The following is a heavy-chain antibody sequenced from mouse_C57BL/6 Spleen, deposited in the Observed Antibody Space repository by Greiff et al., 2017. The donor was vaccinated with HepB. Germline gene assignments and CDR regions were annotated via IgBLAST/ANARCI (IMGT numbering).Heavy chain of an antibody. CDR2: IDPSDSET. D-gene: IGHD2-2*01. Sequence: QVQLQQPGAELVRPGSSVKLSCKASGYTFTSYWMHWVKQRPIQGLEWIGNIDPSDSETHYNQKFKDKATLTVDKSSSTAYMQLSSLTSEDSAVYYCARFYYGYDVYAMDYWGQGTSVTVSS. J-gene: IGHJ4*01. CDR3: ARFYYGYDVYAMDY. CDR1: GYTFTSYW. V-gene: IGHV1-52*01.